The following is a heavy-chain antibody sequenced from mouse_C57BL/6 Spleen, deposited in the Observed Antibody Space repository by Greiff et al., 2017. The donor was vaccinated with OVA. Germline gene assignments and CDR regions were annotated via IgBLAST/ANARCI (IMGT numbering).Heavy chain of an antibody. D-gene: IGHD2-3*01. Sequence: QVQLQQSGAELVRPGASVKLSCKASGYTFTDYYINWVKQRPGQGLEWIARIYPGSGNTYYNEKFKGKATLTAEKSSSTAYMQLSSLTSEDSAVYFCARGTSMTYYFDYWGQGTTLTVSS. CDR1: GYTFTDYY. CDR3: ARGTSMTYYFDY. CDR2: IYPGSGNT. J-gene: IGHJ2*01. V-gene: IGHV1-76*01.